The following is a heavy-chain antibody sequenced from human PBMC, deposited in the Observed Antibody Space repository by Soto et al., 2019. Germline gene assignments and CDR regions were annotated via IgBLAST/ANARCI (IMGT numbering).Heavy chain of an antibody. J-gene: IGHJ4*02. V-gene: IGHV3-30*18. CDR2: ISYDGSNK. D-gene: IGHD3-22*01. Sequence: PGGSLRLSCAASGFTFSSYGMHWVRQAPGKGLEWVAVISYDGSNKYYADSVKGRFTISRDNSKNTLYLQMNSLRAEDTAVYYCAKEKARSGYYDSSGYYYCFDYWGQGTLVRVSS. CDR3: AKEKARSGYYDSSGYYYCFDY. CDR1: GFTFSSYG.